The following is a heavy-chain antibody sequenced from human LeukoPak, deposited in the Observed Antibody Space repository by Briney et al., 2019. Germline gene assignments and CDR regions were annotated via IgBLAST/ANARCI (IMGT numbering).Heavy chain of an antibody. V-gene: IGHV3-30-3*01. CDR1: GFPFTNYA. J-gene: IGHJ4*02. CDR3: AKDLRYYYDSSGHPDY. D-gene: IGHD3-22*01. CDR2: ISFDGSDK. Sequence: PGRSLRLSCAASGFPFTNYAVHWVRQAPGKGLEWVAAISFDGSDKYYTDSVKGRFTISRDNSKNTLYLQMNSLRAEDTAVYYCAKDLRYYYDSSGHPDYWGQGTLVTVSS.